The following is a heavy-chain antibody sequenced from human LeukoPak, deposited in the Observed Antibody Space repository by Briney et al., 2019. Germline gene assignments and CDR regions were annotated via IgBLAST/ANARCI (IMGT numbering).Heavy chain of an antibody. V-gene: IGHV4-31*03. CDR2: IYYSGST. Sequence: SQTLSLTCTVSGGSISSGGYYWSWIRQHPGKGLEWIGYIYYSGSTNYNPSLKSRVTISVDTSKNQFSLKLSSVTAADTAVYYCARNVGATLEYFQHWGQGTLVTVSS. CDR3: ARNVGATLEYFQH. J-gene: IGHJ1*01. D-gene: IGHD1-26*01. CDR1: GGSISSGGYY.